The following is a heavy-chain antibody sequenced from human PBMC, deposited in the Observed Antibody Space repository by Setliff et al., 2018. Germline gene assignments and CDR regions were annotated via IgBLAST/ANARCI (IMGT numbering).Heavy chain of an antibody. CDR1: GYNFITTG. V-gene: IGHV1-69*05. Sequence: SVKVSCKTSGYNFITTGISWVRQAPGQGPEWMGGIIPFFRTANYAQNFQDRVTITTDTSTDTAYMELSSLTSEDTAVYFCARGSRGFDYWGQGALVTVSS. CDR2: IIPFFRTA. CDR3: ARGSRGFDY. J-gene: IGHJ4*02.